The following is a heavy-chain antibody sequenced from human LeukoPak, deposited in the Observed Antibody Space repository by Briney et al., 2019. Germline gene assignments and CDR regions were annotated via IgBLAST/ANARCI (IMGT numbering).Heavy chain of an antibody. CDR3: ARGDCSATSCYYFDY. J-gene: IGHJ4*02. Sequence: GGSLRLSCAASGFSFSGHYMSWIRQAPGKGLEWVSYISSTITTIYYADSVKGRFTISRDNVKNSLYLQMSSLRAEDTAVYYCARGDCSATSCYYFDYWGQGTLVTVSS. V-gene: IGHV3-11*04. CDR1: GFSFSGHY. CDR2: ISSTITTI. D-gene: IGHD2-2*01.